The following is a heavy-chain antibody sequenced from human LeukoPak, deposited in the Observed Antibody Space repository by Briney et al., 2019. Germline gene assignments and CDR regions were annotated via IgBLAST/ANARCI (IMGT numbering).Heavy chain of an antibody. CDR2: ISGSGGST. Sequence: GESLRLSCAASGFTFSSYAMSWVRQAPGKGLEWVSLISGSGGSTYYADSVKGRFTISRDNSKNTLYLQMNSLRAEDTAVYYCARLGSYDAFDIWGQGTMVTVSS. V-gene: IGHV3-23*01. CDR1: GFTFSSYA. CDR3: ARLGSYDAFDI. D-gene: IGHD1-26*01. J-gene: IGHJ3*02.